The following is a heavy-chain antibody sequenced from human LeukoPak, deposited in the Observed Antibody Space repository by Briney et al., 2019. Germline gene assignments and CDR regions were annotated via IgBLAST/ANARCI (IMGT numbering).Heavy chain of an antibody. Sequence: PSETLSLTCAVYGGSFSGYYWSWIRQPPGKGLEWIGEINHSGSTNYNPSLKSRVTISVDTSKNQFSLKLSSVTAADTAVYYCARGEGAAPFYYYMDVWGKGTTVTVSS. CDR1: GGSFSGYY. V-gene: IGHV4-34*01. D-gene: IGHD6-13*01. J-gene: IGHJ6*03. CDR3: ARGEGAAPFYYYMDV. CDR2: INHSGST.